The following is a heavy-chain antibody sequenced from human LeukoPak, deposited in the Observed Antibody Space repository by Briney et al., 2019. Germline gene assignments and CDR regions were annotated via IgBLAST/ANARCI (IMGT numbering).Heavy chain of an antibody. Sequence: PGGSLRLSCAASGFTFSSYSMNWVRQAPGKGLEWVSAISGSGGSTYYADSVKGRFTISRDNSKNTLYLQMNSLRAEDTAVYYCAKPHYDSSGYYFLFDYWGQGTLVTVSS. CDR1: GFTFSSYS. D-gene: IGHD3-22*01. CDR3: AKPHYDSSGYYFLFDY. V-gene: IGHV3-23*01. J-gene: IGHJ4*02. CDR2: ISGSGGST.